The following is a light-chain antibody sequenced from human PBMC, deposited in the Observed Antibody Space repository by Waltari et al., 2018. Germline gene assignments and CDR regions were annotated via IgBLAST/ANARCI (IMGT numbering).Light chain of an antibody. CDR3: SSYTTSSAPGV. CDR1: DSAFVAYAF. CDR2: EVS. J-gene: IGLJ1*01. V-gene: IGLV2-14*01. Sequence: QSALTQPASVSGSPGQSITISCSGPDSAFVAYAFVPWYQQHPGKAPHLIIYEVSNRPSGISNRFSAPKSGNTASLTISGLQAEDEADYYCSSYTTSSAPGVFGTGTRVTVL.